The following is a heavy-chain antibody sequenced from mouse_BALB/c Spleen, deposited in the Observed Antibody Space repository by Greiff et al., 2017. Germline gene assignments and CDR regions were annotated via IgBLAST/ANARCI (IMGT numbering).Heavy chain of an antibody. J-gene: IGHJ2*01. CDR2: ISSGGSYT. D-gene: IGHD3-1*01. V-gene: IGHV5-9-4*01. CDR3: AKGHKGTNSFDY. Sequence: DVKLVESGGGLVKPGGSLKLSCAASGFTFSSYAMSWVRQSPEKRLEWVAEISSGGSYTYYPDTVTGRFTISRDNAKNTLYLEMSSLRSEDTAMYYCAKGHKGTNSFDYWGQGTTLTVSS. CDR1: GFTFSSYA.